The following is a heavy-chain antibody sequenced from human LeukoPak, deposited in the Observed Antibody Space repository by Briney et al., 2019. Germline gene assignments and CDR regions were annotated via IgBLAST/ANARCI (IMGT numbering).Heavy chain of an antibody. V-gene: IGHV4-59*10. J-gene: IGHJ6*02. CDR1: GGSFSGYY. D-gene: IGHD1-1*01. CDR2: IYTSGST. CDR3: ARVDLWRTLDV. Sequence: SEALSLTCAVYGGSFSGYYWSWIRQPAGKGLEWIGRIYTSGSTNYNPSLKSRVTMSVDTSKNQFSLKLSSVTAADTAVYYCARVDLWRTLDVWGQGTTVTVSS.